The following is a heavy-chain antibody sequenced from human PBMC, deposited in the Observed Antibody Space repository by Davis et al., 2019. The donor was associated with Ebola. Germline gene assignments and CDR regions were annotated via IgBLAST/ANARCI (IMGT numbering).Heavy chain of an antibody. CDR2: ISSSGSTI. D-gene: IGHD4-23*01. CDR3: VREISTVVPQPFDY. CDR1: GFTFSDYY. V-gene: IGHV3-11*01. J-gene: IGHJ4*02. Sequence: GGSLRPSCAASGFTFSDYYMSWIRQAPGKGLEWVSYISSSGSTIYYADSVKGRFTISRDNAKNSLYLQMNSLRAEDTAVYYCVREISTVVPQPFDYWGQGTLVTVSS.